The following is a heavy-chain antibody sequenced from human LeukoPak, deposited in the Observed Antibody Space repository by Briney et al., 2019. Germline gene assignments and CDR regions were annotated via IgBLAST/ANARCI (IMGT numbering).Heavy chain of an antibody. CDR3: AREAYGLFDY. CDR2: IKQDGSEK. J-gene: IGHJ4*02. Sequence: GGSLRLSCAASGFTFSTYWMSWVRQAPGKGLEWVANIKQDGSEKYYVDSVKGRFTISRDNADNSLYVQMNSLRAEDTAVFYCAREAYGLFDYWGPGTLVTVSS. V-gene: IGHV3-7*01. CDR1: GFTFSTYW. D-gene: IGHD4-17*01.